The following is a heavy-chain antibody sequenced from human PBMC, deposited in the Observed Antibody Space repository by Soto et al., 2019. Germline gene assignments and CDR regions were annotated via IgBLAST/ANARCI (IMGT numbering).Heavy chain of an antibody. D-gene: IGHD2-15*01. CDR3: AKGEYCTGVNYYFENDSRRYSIPNGFDS. J-gene: IGHJ4*02. CDR1: GFTFRRFG. CDR2: MSVSESRA. V-gene: IGHV3-23*01. Sequence: GGSLTLFCVASGFTFRRFGMIWVRQAPGKGLAWVAGMSVSESRAYYGDSGKGGFTINRHNINNTVHLQARSLRRDDTAQYYCAKGEYCTGVNYYFENDSRRYSIPNGFDSWGQGALVTVSS.